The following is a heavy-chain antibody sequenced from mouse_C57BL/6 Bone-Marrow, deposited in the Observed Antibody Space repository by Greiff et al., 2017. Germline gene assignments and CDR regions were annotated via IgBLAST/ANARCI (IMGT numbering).Heavy chain of an antibody. Sequence: QVQLQQPGAELVKPGASVKLSCKASGYTFTSYWMHWVKQRPGRGLEWIGRIDPNSGGTKYNEKFKSKATMTVDKPSSTAYMQISSLTSADSAVYYCARSGYITDWYCDVWGTGTTVTVSS. CDR2: IDPNSGGT. CDR1: GYTFTSYW. CDR3: ARSGYITDWYCDV. V-gene: IGHV1-72*01. D-gene: IGHD1-1*01. J-gene: IGHJ1*03.